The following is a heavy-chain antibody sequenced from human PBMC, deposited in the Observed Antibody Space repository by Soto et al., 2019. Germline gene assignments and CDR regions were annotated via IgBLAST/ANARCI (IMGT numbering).Heavy chain of an antibody. V-gene: IGHV4-31*03. CDR3: AHALRYDILTGYYPLIN. CDR1: GGSISSGGYY. J-gene: IGHJ4*02. CDR2: IYYSGSA. Sequence: KPSETLSLTCTVSGGSISSGGYYWSWIRQHPGKGLEWIGYIYYSGSAYYNPSLKSRVTISVDTSKNQFSLKLSSVTAADTAVYYCAHALRYDILTGYYPLINWGQGTLVTVSS. D-gene: IGHD3-9*01.